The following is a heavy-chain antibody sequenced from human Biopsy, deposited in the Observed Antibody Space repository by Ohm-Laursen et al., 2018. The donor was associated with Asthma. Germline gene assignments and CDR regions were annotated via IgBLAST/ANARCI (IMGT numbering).Heavy chain of an antibody. CDR3: ARGDSSNWSHYYFDY. D-gene: IGHD3-22*01. CDR2: IYSGGTS. V-gene: IGHV3-53*01. Sequence: SLRLSCSASGYAVSRDHMFWVRQAPGKGLEWVSVIYSGGTSHTADSVRGRFTISRDYSKNTLYLQMHSLRAEDTAVYYCARGDSSNWSHYYFDYWGQGTLVTVSS. CDR1: GYAVSRDH. J-gene: IGHJ4*02.